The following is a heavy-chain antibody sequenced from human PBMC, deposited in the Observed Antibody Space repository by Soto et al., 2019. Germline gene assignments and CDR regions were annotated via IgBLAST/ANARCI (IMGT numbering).Heavy chain of an antibody. CDR2: ISGSGGST. V-gene: IGHV3-23*01. CDR1: GFTFSSYA. J-gene: IGHJ4*02. Sequence: GGSLRLSCASSGFTFSSYAMSWVRQAPGKGLEWVSAISGSGGSTYYADSVKGRFTISRDNSKNTLYLQMNSLRAEDTAVYYCAKRGYYYYYFDYWGQGTLVTVSS. D-gene: IGHD3-22*01. CDR3: AKRGYYYYYFDY.